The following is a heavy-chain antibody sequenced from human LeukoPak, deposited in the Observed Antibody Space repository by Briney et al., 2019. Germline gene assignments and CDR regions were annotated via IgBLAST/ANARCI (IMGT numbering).Heavy chain of an antibody. Sequence: GRSLRLSCAASGFTFDDYAMHWVRQAPGKGLEWVSGIGWNSGSIGYADSVQGRFTISRDNAKNSLYLQMNSLRAEDTALYYCAKDLEAVAGTGFDYWGQGTLVTVSS. CDR3: AKDLEAVAGTGFDY. J-gene: IGHJ4*02. CDR2: IGWNSGSI. D-gene: IGHD6-19*01. V-gene: IGHV3-9*01. CDR1: GFTFDDYA.